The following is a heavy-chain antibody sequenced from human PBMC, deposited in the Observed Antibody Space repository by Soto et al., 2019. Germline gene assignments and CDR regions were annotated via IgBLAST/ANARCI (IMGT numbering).Heavy chain of an antibody. J-gene: IGHJ5*01. CDR1: GYTFTGYY. V-gene: IGHV1-2*02. CDR3: ARDPNNWFDS. CDR2: INPNSGGT. Sequence: ASVKVSCKASGYTFTGYYMHWVRPAPAQGLDWMGWINPNSGGTNYAQKFQGRGTMTRDTSISTAYMELSRLRSDDTAVYYCARDPNNWFDSWGQGTLVTVSS.